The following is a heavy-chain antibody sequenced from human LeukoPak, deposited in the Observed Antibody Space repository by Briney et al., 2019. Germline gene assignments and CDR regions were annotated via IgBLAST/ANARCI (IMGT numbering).Heavy chain of an antibody. CDR2: ISSSGSTK. Sequence: GGSLRLSCAASGFTFSSFEINWVRQAPGKGLEWVSYISSSGSTKCYADSVKGRFTISRDNAKKSLYLQMNSLRAEDTAVYYCARADWDTAMIDYWGQGTVVTVSS. CDR3: ARADWDTAMIDY. D-gene: IGHD5-18*01. CDR1: GFTFSSFE. J-gene: IGHJ4*02. V-gene: IGHV3-48*03.